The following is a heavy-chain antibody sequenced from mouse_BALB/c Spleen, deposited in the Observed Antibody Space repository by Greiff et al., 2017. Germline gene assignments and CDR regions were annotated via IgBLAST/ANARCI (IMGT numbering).Heavy chain of an antibody. Sequence: EVKLEESGGGLVKPGGSLKLSCAASGFTFSSYAMSWVRQSPEKRLEWVAEISSGGSYTYYPDTVTGRFTISRDNAKNTLYLEMSSLRSEDTAMYYCARVGDGNYPYAMDYWGQGTSVTVSS. J-gene: IGHJ4*01. V-gene: IGHV5-9-4*01. D-gene: IGHD2-1*01. CDR3: ARVGDGNYPYAMDY. CDR2: ISSGGSYT. CDR1: GFTFSSYA.